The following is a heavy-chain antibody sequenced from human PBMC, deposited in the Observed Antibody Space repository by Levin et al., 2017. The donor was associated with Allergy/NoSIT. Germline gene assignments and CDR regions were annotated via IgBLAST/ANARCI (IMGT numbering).Heavy chain of an antibody. CDR2: ISGNSADT. D-gene: IGHD2-8*02. CDR3: ARCLQPGGWCYFQY. V-gene: IGHV3-23*01. J-gene: IGHJ1*01. Sequence: ETLSLTCAASGFIFSNYAMTWVRQAPGKGLEWVSGISGNSADTYYAESVRGRFTISRDNSVNTLYLQMNRLRAEDTAIYYCARCLQPGGWCYFQYWGQGTLVTVSS. CDR1: GFIFSNYA.